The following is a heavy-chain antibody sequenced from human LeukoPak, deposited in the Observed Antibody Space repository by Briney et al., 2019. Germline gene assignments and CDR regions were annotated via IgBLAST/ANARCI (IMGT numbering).Heavy chain of an antibody. J-gene: IGHJ4*02. CDR3: ARDYRSSTSCLFDY. CDR2: INPNSGDT. CDR1: GYTFTAYH. D-gene: IGHD2-2*01. V-gene: IGHV1-2*06. Sequence: GASVKVSCKASGYTFTAYHMHWVRQAPGQGLEWMGRINPNSGDTNYAQKFQGRVTMTRDTSISTAYMELSRLRSDDTAVYHCARDYRSSTSCLFDYWGQGTLVSVSS.